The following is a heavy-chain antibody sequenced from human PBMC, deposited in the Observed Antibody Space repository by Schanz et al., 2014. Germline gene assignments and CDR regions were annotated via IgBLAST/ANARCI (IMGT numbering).Heavy chain of an antibody. CDR3: ANPHPAYRSTWYTYSFVS. Sequence: EVQLVESGGGLVQPGGSLRLSCVASGFTFGTYVMDWVRQAPGKGLEWVAGITYNGDTPYYADSVRGRFTISRDNSRNTLYLQMDSLRAEDTAVYYCANPHPAYRSTWYTYSFVSWGQGTLVTVDS. CDR1: GFTFGTYV. CDR2: ITYNGDTP. V-gene: IGHV3-23*04. J-gene: IGHJ4*02. D-gene: IGHD6-13*01.